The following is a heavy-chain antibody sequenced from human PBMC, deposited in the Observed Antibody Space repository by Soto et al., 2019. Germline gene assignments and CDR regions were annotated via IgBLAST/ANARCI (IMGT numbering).Heavy chain of an antibody. CDR3: ARDGMVRGVIQRGWFDP. CDR1: GYTFTSYG. J-gene: IGHJ5*02. D-gene: IGHD3-10*01. Sequence: ASVKVSCKASGYTFTSYGIIWVRQAPGQGLEWMGWISAYNGNTNYAQKLQGRVTMTTDTSTSTAYMELRSLRSDDTAVYYCARDGMVRGVIQRGWFDPWGQGTLVTFSS. V-gene: IGHV1-18*04. CDR2: ISAYNGNT.